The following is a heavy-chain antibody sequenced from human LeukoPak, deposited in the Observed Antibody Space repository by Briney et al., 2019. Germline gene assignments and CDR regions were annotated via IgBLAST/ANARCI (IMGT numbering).Heavy chain of an antibody. CDR2: IRSKAYGGTT. V-gene: IGHV3-49*04. J-gene: IGHJ6*02. CDR3: SRGPTQQWLYSGTDV. Sequence: GGSLRLSCTASGFTFGDHAMSWVRQAPGKGLEWQGFIRSKAYGGTTEYAASAKGRFTISRDDSKSIAYLQMNSLTTEDTAVYYCSRGPTQQWLYSGTDVWPRDHGHCLL. CDR1: GFTFGDHA. D-gene: IGHD5-18*01.